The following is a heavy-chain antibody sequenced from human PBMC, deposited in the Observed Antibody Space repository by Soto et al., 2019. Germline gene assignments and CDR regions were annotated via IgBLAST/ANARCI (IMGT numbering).Heavy chain of an antibody. Sequence: PGGSLRLSCAASGFTFSSYALSWVRQAPGKGLEWGSAISGSGGSTYYADSVKGRFTISRDNSKNTLYLQMNSLRAEDTAVYYCAKEESVVVTATTAFDYWGQGTLVTVSS. CDR3: AKEESVVVTATTAFDY. CDR2: ISGSGGST. D-gene: IGHD2-21*02. J-gene: IGHJ4*02. V-gene: IGHV3-23*01. CDR1: GFTFSSYA.